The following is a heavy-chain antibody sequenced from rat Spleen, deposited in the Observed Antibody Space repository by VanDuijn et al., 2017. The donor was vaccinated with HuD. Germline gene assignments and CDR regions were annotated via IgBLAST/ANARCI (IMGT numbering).Heavy chain of an antibody. V-gene: IGHV5-20*01. CDR2: ISYDGGST. CDR1: GFTFSDHN. Sequence: EVQLAESGGGLVQPGRSLKLSCAASGFTFSDHNMAWVRQAPKKGLEWVATISYDGGSTYFRDSVKGRFTISRDNAKSSLYLQMDSLRSEDTATYYCTTGYYDGYYLVFDYWGQGVMVTVSS. D-gene: IGHD1-12*03. J-gene: IGHJ2*01. CDR3: TTGYYDGYYLVFDY.